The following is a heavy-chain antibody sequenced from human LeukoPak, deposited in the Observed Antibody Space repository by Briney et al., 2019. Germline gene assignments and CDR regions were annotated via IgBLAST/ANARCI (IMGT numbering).Heavy chain of an antibody. J-gene: IGHJ3*02. CDR2: IYPGDSDT. CDR1: GYTFTAYW. D-gene: IGHD6-6*01. V-gene: IGHV5-51*01. CDR3: ARPIAARPDVDAFDI. Sequence: GESLKISCKGSGYTFTAYWIGWVRQMPGKGLEWMGIIYPGDSDTRYSPSFQGRVTISADKSISTAYLQWSSLKASDTAMYYCARPIAARPDVDAFDIWGQGTMVTVSS.